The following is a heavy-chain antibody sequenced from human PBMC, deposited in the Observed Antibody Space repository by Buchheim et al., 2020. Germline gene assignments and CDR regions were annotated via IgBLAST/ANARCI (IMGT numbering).Heavy chain of an antibody. J-gene: IGHJ5*02. CDR3: TRGSDIVVVVAATPGWFDP. CDR1: GFTFSSYE. CDR2: ISSSGSTI. D-gene: IGHD2-15*01. V-gene: IGHV3-48*03. Sequence: EVQLVESGGGLVQPGGSLRLSGADSGFTFSSYEMNWVRQAPGKGLEWVSYISSSGSTIYYADSVKGRFTISRDNAKNSLSLQMNSLRADDTAVYYCTRGSDIVVVVAATPGWFDPWGQGTL.